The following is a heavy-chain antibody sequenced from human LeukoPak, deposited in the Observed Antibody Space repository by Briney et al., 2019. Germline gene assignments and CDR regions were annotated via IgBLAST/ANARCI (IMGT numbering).Heavy chain of an antibody. D-gene: IGHD2-15*01. V-gene: IGHV4-59*02. Sequence: SETLSLTCTVSGGSVSNYYWSWIRQSPGKGLEWIGYIYYTETSYNPSLKSRVTISADTSKNQFSLKLYSVTAADTAVYYCARVAASPSNWFDPWGQGTLVTVSS. CDR3: ARVAASPSNWFDP. CDR1: GGSVSNYY. CDR2: IYYTET. J-gene: IGHJ5*02.